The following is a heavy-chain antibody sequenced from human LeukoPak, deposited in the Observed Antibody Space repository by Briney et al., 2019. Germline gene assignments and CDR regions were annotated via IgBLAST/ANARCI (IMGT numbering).Heavy chain of an antibody. CDR3: ARNTDYGDYVHPDY. CDR2: IIPIFGTA. J-gene: IGHJ4*02. Sequence: VASVKVSCKASGGTFSSYAISWVRQAPGQGLEWMGRIIPIFGTANYAQKFQGRVTITTDESTSTAYMELSSLRSEDTAVYYCARNTDYGDYVHPDYWGQGTLVTVSS. D-gene: IGHD4-17*01. CDR1: GGTFSSYA. V-gene: IGHV1-69*05.